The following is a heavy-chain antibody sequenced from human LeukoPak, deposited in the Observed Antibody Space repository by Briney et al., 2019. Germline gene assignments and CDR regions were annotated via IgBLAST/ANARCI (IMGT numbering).Heavy chain of an antibody. CDR3: ARSRAKGGSSWYFGY. CDR2: IYHSGST. Sequence: SETLSLTCTVSGYSISSGYYWGWIRQPPGKGLEWIGSIYHSGSTYYNPSLKSRVTISVDTSKNQFSLKLSSVTAADTAVYYCARSRAKGGSSWYFGYWGQGTLVTVSS. CDR1: GYSISSGYY. V-gene: IGHV4-38-2*02. J-gene: IGHJ4*02. D-gene: IGHD6-13*01.